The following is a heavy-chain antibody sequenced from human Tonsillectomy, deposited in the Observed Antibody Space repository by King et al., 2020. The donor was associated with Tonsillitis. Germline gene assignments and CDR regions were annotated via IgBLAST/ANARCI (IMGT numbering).Heavy chain of an antibody. D-gene: IGHD2/OR15-2a*01. CDR2: IKSKTDGGTT. Sequence: VQLVESGGGLVKPGGSLRLSCAASGFTFSNAWMSWVRQAPGKGLEWVGRIKSKTDGGTTDYAAPVRGRFTISRDDSKNTLYLQMNSLKTEDTAVYYCTTVSRLQEHWYFDLWGRGTLVTVSS. CDR1: GFTFSNAW. J-gene: IGHJ2*01. V-gene: IGHV3-15*01. CDR3: TTVSRLQEHWYFDL.